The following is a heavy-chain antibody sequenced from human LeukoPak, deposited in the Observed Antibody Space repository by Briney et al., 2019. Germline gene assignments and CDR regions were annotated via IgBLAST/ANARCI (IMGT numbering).Heavy chain of an antibody. CDR2: ICLESGGT. D-gene: IGHD6-13*01. CDR3: ASGLNSRSSSC. V-gene: IGHV1-2*02. J-gene: IGHJ4*02. Sequence: AASVKVSFKGSGYSFTGYCMHWVRQAPGQGLEWMGRICLESGGTNYAQKFQGRVTMTTDTTVSTAYMELSGLKSDDTAVYYCASGLNSRSSSCWGQGTRVTVSS. CDR1: GYSFTGYC.